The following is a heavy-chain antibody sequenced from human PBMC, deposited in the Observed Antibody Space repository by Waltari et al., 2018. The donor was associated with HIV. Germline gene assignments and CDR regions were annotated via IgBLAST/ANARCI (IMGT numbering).Heavy chain of an antibody. D-gene: IGHD3-10*01. Sequence: DVRLVQSGAEIKKPGESLKISCKGSGYRFTTNWIGWVRQMPGKGLDWMAIIYPDDSDTRYNPSFRGQVTISVDRSISTAHLSWRRLKTSDTGIYYCVTSAYGANSWIDYWGQGTPVTVSS. CDR1: GYRFTTNW. J-gene: IGHJ4*02. CDR3: VTSAYGANSWIDY. CDR2: IYPDDSDT. V-gene: IGHV5-51*01.